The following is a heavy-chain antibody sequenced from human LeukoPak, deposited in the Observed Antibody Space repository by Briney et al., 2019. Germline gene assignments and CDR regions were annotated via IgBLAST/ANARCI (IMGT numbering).Heavy chain of an antibody. CDR1: GYSFTSYW. J-gene: IGHJ1*01. CDR3: ASFAGYSSGWYWYFQH. Sequence: GESLKISCKGSGYSFTSYWIGWVRQMPGKGLEWMGIIYPGDSDTRYSPSFQGQVTISADKSISTAYLQWSSLKASDTAMYYCASFAGYSSGWYWYFQHWGQGTLVTVSS. CDR2: IYPGDSDT. D-gene: IGHD6-19*01. V-gene: IGHV5-51*01.